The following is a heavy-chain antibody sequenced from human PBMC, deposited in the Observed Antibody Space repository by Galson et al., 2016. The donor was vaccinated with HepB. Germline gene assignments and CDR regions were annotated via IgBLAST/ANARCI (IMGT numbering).Heavy chain of an antibody. CDR3: VRDHSVVPTTAYNWFDP. CDR1: GFAFSSHW. CDR2: INSDGTIS. D-gene: IGHD4-23*01. Sequence: SLRLSCAASGFAFSSHWMHWVRQDLGKGLVWVSRINSDGTISNYADSVKGRFTISRDNAKNTLYLQMNSLRGEDTAVYFCVRDHSVVPTTAYNWFDPWGRGTLVTVSS. V-gene: IGHV3-74*01. J-gene: IGHJ5*02.